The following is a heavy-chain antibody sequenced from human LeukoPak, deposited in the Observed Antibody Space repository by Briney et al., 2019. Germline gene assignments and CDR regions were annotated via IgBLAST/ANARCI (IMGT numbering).Heavy chain of an antibody. Sequence: GASVKVSCKASGDTLTGYYVHWVRQAPGQGLEWMGWIDPNGGDTNFAQKFQDRVTMIGDTSISTTYMELSRLRSDDTAVYYCARAPPYCSGGRCYPDFWGQGTLVTVSS. V-gene: IGHV1-2*02. CDR1: GDTLTGYY. D-gene: IGHD2-15*01. J-gene: IGHJ4*02. CDR2: IDPNGGDT. CDR3: ARAPPYCSGGRCYPDF.